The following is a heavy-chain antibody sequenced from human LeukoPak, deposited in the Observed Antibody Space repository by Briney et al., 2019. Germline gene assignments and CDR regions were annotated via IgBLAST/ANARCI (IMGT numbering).Heavy chain of an antibody. V-gene: IGHV3-48*01. Sequence: GGSLRLSCVASGFTFSSYSMNWVRQAPGKGLEWVSYISGSSGTIYYADSVKGRFTISRDNAKNSLYLQLHSLRAEDTAVYYCARRSEFGVLYYMDIWDKGTTVTVSS. CDR2: ISGSSGTI. CDR3: ARRSEFGVLYYMDI. J-gene: IGHJ6*03. CDR1: GFTFSSYS. D-gene: IGHD3-16*01.